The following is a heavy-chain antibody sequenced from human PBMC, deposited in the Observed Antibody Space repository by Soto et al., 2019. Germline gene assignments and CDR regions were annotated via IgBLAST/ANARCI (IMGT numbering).Heavy chain of an antibody. CDR3: ARGLAIAVRRTWFDP. D-gene: IGHD6-6*01. CDR1: GFTFSSYW. CDR2: IKQDGSEK. V-gene: IGHV3-7*01. Sequence: EVQLVESGGGLVQPGGSLRLSCAASGFTFSSYWMSWVRQAPGKGLEWVANIKQDGSEKYYVDSVKGRFTISRDNAKNSLYLQMNSLRAEDTAVYYCARGLAIAVRRTWFDPWGQGTLVTVSS. J-gene: IGHJ5*02.